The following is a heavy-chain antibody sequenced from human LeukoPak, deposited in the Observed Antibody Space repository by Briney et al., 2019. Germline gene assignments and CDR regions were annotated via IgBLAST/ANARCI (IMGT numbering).Heavy chain of an antibody. CDR3: ARTPTAGLPYYFDY. D-gene: IGHD2-15*01. CDR1: KFTFINFS. V-gene: IGHV3-48*01. J-gene: IGHJ4*02. CDR2: ISAFSSTI. Sequence: GGSLRLSCAASKFTFINFSMNWVRQAPGKRPEWVSFISAFSSTIYYADSVKGRFTISRDDGKNSLFLQVNSLRAEDTAIYYCARTPTAGLPYYFDYWGQGALVTVSS.